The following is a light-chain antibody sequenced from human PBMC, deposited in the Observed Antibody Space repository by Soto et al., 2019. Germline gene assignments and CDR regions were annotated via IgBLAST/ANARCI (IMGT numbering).Light chain of an antibody. Sequence: DIQMTHSPSSLSASFGDRVTITCQASQHIKNYLNWYQLKPGKAPKLLIYEASNLETGVPSRFSGSGSGTDFTFVIDNLQPEDIAIYCCQQVGDFPVTFGQGTRLEIK. J-gene: IGKJ5*01. V-gene: IGKV1-33*01. CDR3: QQVGDFPVT. CDR1: QHIKNY. CDR2: EAS.